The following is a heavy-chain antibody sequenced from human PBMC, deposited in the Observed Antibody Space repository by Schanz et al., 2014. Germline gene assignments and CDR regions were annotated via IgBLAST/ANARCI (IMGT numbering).Heavy chain of an antibody. Sequence: QVQLVQSGAEVKKPGASVRLSCEASGGTFSSSTLTWVRQAPGQGLEWMGRIIPILDKTNYAQKFQGRVTMTADKSTSTVYMELSGLRSADTAVYYCAKVDRTRYYAMDVWGQGTTVTVSS. CDR1: GGTFSSST. CDR3: AKVDRTRYYAMDV. V-gene: IGHV1-69*09. J-gene: IGHJ6*02. CDR2: IIPILDKT. D-gene: IGHD3-9*01.